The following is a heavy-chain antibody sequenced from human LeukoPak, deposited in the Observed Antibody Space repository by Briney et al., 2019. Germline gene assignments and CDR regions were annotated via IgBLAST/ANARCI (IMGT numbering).Heavy chain of an antibody. V-gene: IGHV1-18*04. J-gene: IGHJ4*02. CDR3: ARVYSSSPYFDY. D-gene: IGHD6-6*01. CDR1: GYTFTDYY. CDR2: ISAYNGNT. Sequence: ASVKVSCKASGYTFTDYYMHWVRQAPGQGLEWMGWISAYNGNTNYAQKLQGRVTMTTDTSTSTAYMELRSLRSDDTAVYYCARVYSSSPYFDYWGQGTLVTVSS.